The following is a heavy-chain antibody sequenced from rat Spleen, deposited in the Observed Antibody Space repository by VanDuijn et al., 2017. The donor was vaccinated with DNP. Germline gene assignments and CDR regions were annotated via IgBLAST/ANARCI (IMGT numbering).Heavy chain of an antibody. J-gene: IGHJ2*01. CDR3: TRDMTY. CDR2: IQNTGVT. CDR1: EFSLTSYD. V-gene: IGHV2-19*01. D-gene: IGHD1-7*01. Sequence: QVQLKESGPGLVQPSQTLSLTCTVSEFSLTSYDIHWVRQPPEKGLEWMGRIQNTGVTNYNSSLASRLSINRDTSKSQVFLKMNSLQTEDTAIYFCTRDMTYWGQGVMVTVSS.